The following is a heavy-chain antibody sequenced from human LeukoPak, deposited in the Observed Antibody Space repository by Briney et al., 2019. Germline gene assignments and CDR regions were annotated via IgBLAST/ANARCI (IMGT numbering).Heavy chain of an antibody. D-gene: IGHD6-13*01. V-gene: IGHV4-39*01. CDR1: GGSISSSSYY. Sequence: KPSETLSLTCTVSGGSISSSSYYWGWIRQPPGKGLEWIGSIYYSGSTYYNPSLKSRVTISVDTSKNQFSLKLSSVTAADTAVYYCARRAADSSSWLYPQLFNWFDPWGQGTLVTVSS. J-gene: IGHJ5*02. CDR2: IYYSGST. CDR3: ARRAADSSSWLYPQLFNWFDP.